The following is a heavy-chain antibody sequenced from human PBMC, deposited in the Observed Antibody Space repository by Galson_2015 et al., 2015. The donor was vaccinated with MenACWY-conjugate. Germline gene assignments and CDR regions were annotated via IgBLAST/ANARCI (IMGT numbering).Heavy chain of an antibody. CDR3: ARLVGAAAGPLDFQH. CDR2: ITSSSDYA. V-gene: IGHV3-21*01. CDR1: GFTFSRTS. J-gene: IGHJ1*01. Sequence: SLRLSCAASGFTFSRTSMNWVRQAPGKGLEWVSSITSSSDYAYYADSVKGRFTISRDNAKNSLYLQMNSLRAEDTAVYYCARLVGAAAGPLDFQHWGQGTLVTVSS. D-gene: IGHD6-13*01.